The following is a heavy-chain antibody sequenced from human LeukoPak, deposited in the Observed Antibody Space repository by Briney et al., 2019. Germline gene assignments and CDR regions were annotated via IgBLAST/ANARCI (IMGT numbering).Heavy chain of an antibody. CDR3: TRVEKGFWSGFKMDV. D-gene: IGHD3-3*01. CDR2: IKEDGSEK. V-gene: IGHV3-7*01. J-gene: IGHJ6*04. CDR1: GFTFSSYW. Sequence: PGGSLRLSCAGSGFTFSSYWMSWVRQAPGKGLEWVANIKEDGSEKYYVDSVKGRFTISRDNAKNSLYLQMNSLRVEDTAVYFCTRVEKGFWSGFKMDVWGKGTTVAVSS.